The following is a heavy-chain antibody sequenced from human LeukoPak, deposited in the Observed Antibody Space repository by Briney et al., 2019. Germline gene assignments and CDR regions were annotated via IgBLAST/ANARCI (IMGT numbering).Heavy chain of an antibody. V-gene: IGHV3-21*01. Sequence: PGGSLRLSCAASGFTFSSYSMNWVRQAPGKGLEWVSSISSSSSYIYYADSVKGRFTISRDNAKNSLYLQMNSLRAEDTAVYYCARRRRSPVAGTSDYWGQGTLVTVSS. J-gene: IGHJ4*02. D-gene: IGHD6-19*01. CDR3: ARRRRSPVAGTSDY. CDR1: GFTFSSYS. CDR2: ISSSSSYI.